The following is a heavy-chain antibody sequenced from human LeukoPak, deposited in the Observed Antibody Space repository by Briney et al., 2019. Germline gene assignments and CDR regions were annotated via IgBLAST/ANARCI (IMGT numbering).Heavy chain of an antibody. CDR2: ISSSGSTI. CDR1: GLTFSSYE. V-gene: IGHV3-48*03. Sequence: GGSLRLSCAASGLTFSSYEMNWVRQAPGKGLEWVSYISSSGSTISYADSVKGRFTISRDNAKNSLYLQMNSLRAEDTAIYYCARDRSRYSTSWYPFDYWGQGTLVTVSS. D-gene: IGHD6-13*01. J-gene: IGHJ4*02. CDR3: ARDRSRYSTSWYPFDY.